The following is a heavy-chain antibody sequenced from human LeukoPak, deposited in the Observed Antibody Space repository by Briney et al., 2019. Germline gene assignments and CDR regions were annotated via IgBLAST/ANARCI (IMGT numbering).Heavy chain of an antibody. CDR3: ARDYSSVAVAGTPDYGMDV. CDR1: GFTFSTYT. D-gene: IGHD6-19*01. Sequence: GGSLRLSCAASGFTFSTYTMNWVRQAPGKGLEWLSSISTTSDYIYYADSVKGRITISRDNAKNSLFLQMNSLRAEDTAVYYCARDYSSVAVAGTPDYGMDVWGQGTTVTVSS. CDR2: ISTTSDYI. J-gene: IGHJ6*02. V-gene: IGHV3-21*01.